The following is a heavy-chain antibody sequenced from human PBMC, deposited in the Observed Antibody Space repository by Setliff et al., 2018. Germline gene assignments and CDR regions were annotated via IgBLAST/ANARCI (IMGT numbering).Heavy chain of an antibody. D-gene: IGHD2-2*01. Sequence: PGGSLRLSCAASGFTFSSYAMSWVRQAPGKGLEWVSAISGSGGSTYYTDSVKGRFTISRDNSKNTLYLQMNSLRAEDTAVYYCAKDIVVVPAATFDFWSGSYYMDVWGKGTTVTVSS. CDR1: GFTFSSYA. V-gene: IGHV3-23*01. CDR3: AKDIVVVPAATFDFWSGSYYMDV. CDR2: ISGSGGST. J-gene: IGHJ6*03.